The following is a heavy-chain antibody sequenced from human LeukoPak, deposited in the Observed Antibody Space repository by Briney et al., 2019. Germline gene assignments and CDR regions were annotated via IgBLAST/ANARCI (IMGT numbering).Heavy chain of an antibody. CDR3: ARAGWELKRAFDI. CDR2: INPSGGST. D-gene: IGHD1-26*01. CDR1: GYTFTGYY. V-gene: IGHV1-46*01. Sequence: GASVKVSCKASGYTFTGYYMHWVRQAPGQGLEWMGIINPSGGSTSYAQKFQGRVTMTRDTSTSTVYMELSSLRSEDTAVYYCARAGWELKRAFDIWGQGTMVTVSS. J-gene: IGHJ3*02.